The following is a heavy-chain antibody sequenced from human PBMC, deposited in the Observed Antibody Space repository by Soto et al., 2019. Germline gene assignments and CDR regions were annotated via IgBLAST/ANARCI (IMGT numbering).Heavy chain of an antibody. CDR3: AKEGWLQGTGTGDAFDI. Sequence: GGSLRLSCAASGFTFSSYAMSWVRQAPGKGLEWVSTISGSGGSTYYADSVKGRFTISRDNSKNTLYLQMNSLRAEDTAIYYCAKEGWLQGTGTGDAFDICGQGTMVTVSS. D-gene: IGHD5-12*01. CDR1: GFTFSSYA. CDR2: ISGSGGST. V-gene: IGHV3-23*01. J-gene: IGHJ3*02.